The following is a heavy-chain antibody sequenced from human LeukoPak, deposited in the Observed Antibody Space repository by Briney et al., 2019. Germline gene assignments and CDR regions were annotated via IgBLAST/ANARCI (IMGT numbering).Heavy chain of an antibody. Sequence: GGSLRLSCAASGFTFSSYEMNWVRQAPGKGLEWVSYISSSGSTIYYADSVKGRFTISRDNAKNSLYLQMNSLRAEDTAVYYCVSVYGSGSYFHYYYGMDVWGQGTTVTVSS. J-gene: IGHJ6*02. CDR3: VSVYGSGSYFHYYYGMDV. D-gene: IGHD3-10*01. CDR2: ISSSGSTI. V-gene: IGHV3-48*03. CDR1: GFTFSSYE.